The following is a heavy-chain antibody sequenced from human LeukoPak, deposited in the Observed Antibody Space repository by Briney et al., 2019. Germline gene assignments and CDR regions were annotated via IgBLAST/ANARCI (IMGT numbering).Heavy chain of an antibody. CDR1: GGSISSSSYY. CDR3: ARARLYYGDYAPSGAFDI. V-gene: IGHV4-39*01. CDR2: IYYSGST. D-gene: IGHD4-17*01. Sequence: SETLSLTCTVSGGSISSSSYYWGWIRQPPGKGLEWIGSIYYSGSTYYNPSLKSRVTISVDTSKNQFSLKLSSVTAADTAVYYCARARLYYGDYAPSGAFDIWGQGTMVTVSS. J-gene: IGHJ3*02.